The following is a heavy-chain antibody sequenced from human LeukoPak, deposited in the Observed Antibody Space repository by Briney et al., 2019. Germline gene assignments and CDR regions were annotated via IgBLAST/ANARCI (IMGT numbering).Heavy chain of an antibody. Sequence: SETLSLTCTVSGYSISSGYYWGWIRQPPGKGLEWIGSIYHSGSTYYNPSLKSRVTISVDTSKNQFSLKLSSVTAADTAVYYCARDWKFDDILTGYPPYNWFDPWGQGTLVTVSS. CDR2: IYHSGST. J-gene: IGHJ5*02. V-gene: IGHV4-38-2*02. CDR3: ARDWKFDDILTGYPPYNWFDP. D-gene: IGHD3-9*01. CDR1: GYSISSGYY.